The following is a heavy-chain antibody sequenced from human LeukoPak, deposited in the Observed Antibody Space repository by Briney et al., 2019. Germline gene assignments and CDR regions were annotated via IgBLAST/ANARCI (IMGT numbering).Heavy chain of an antibody. V-gene: IGHV3-74*01. CDR1: GFTFSGYW. D-gene: IGHD3-9*01. CDR2: INGDGRNI. J-gene: IGHJ6*02. Sequence: GGSLRLSCVASGFTFSGYWMHWVRQDPRKGLVWVSRINGDGRNINYADSVRGRFTISRDNAKNTLYLQMNSLRAEDTAVYYCASDYTNYDLLTGYYPDVWGQGTTVTVSS. CDR3: ASDYTNYDLLTGYYPDV.